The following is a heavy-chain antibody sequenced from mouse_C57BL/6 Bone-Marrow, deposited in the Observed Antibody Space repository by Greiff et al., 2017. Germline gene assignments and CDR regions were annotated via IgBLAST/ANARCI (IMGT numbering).Heavy chain of an antibody. Sequence: ESGPGLVKPSQSLSLTCSVTGYSITSGYYWNWIRQFPGNKLEWMGYISYDGSNNYNPSLKNRISITRDTSKNQFFLKLNSVTTEDTATYYCARADYYRYFDVWGTGTTVTVSS. D-gene: IGHD2-4*01. CDR2: ISYDGSN. V-gene: IGHV3-6*01. CDR1: GYSITSGYY. CDR3: ARADYYRYFDV. J-gene: IGHJ1*03.